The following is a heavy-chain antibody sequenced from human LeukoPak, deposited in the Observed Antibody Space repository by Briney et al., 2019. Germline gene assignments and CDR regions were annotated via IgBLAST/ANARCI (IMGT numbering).Heavy chain of an antibody. D-gene: IGHD3-10*01. CDR3: AKEAYGSGSYYSSHFGY. J-gene: IGHJ4*02. CDR1: GFTFSSYA. CDR2: ISGSGGST. V-gene: IGHV3-23*01. Sequence: PGGSLRLSCAASGFTFSSYAMSWVRQAPGKGLEWVSAISGSGGSTYYADSVKGRFTISRDNSKNTLYLQMNSLRAEDTAVYYCAKEAYGSGSYYSSHFGYWGQGTLVTVSS.